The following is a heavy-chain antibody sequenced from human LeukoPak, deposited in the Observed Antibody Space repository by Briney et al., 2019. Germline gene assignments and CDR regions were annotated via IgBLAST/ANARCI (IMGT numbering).Heavy chain of an antibody. Sequence: GGSLRLSCAASVFTFSSYGMSWVRQAPGKGLEWVSAISGSGGSTYYADSVKGRFTISRGNSKNTLYLQMNSLRAEDTAVYYCAKAGYFAWLLLGLDYWGQGTLVTVSS. J-gene: IGHJ4*02. CDR1: VFTFSSYG. V-gene: IGHV3-23*01. D-gene: IGHD3-9*01. CDR3: AKAGYFAWLLLGLDY. CDR2: ISGSGGST.